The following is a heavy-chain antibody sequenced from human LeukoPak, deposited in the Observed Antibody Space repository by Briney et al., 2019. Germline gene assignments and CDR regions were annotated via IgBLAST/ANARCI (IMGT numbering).Heavy chain of an antibody. CDR1: VGSMSSNH. J-gene: IGHJ4*02. D-gene: IGHD1-1*01. Sequence: PSETLSLTCNVSVGSMSSNHWSGIRQSPGRGLEWIGYIYYSGSTDYNPSLKSRVTISVDRSKNQFSLRLGSVTAADTAVYYCARGYNRQSNPFDYWGQGTLVTVSS. CDR3: ARGYNRQSNPFDY. V-gene: IGHV4-59*01. CDR2: IYYSGST.